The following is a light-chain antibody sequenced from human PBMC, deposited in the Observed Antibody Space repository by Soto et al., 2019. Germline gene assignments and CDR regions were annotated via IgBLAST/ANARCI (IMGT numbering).Light chain of an antibody. Sequence: DFQMTQSPSTLSASVGDRVTITCRASQSISSWLAWYQQKPGKAPKLLIYDASSLESGVPSRFSGSGSGTEFTLTISSLQPDDFATYYCQQYNSSPIFGGGTKVEIK. CDR1: QSISSW. CDR2: DAS. J-gene: IGKJ4*01. V-gene: IGKV1-5*01. CDR3: QQYNSSPI.